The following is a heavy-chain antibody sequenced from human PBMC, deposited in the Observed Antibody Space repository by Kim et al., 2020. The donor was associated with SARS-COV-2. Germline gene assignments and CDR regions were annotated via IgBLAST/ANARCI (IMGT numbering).Heavy chain of an antibody. V-gene: IGHV4-39*01. CDR3: ARPYCSSTSCYFDY. J-gene: IGHJ4*02. Sequence: SETLSLTCTVSGGSISSSSYYWGWIRQPPGKGLEWIGSIYYSGSTYYNPSLKSRVTISVDTSKNQFSLKLSSVTAADTAVYYCARPYCSSTSCYFDYWGQGTLVTVSS. CDR1: GGSISSSSYY. D-gene: IGHD2-2*01. CDR2: IYYSGST.